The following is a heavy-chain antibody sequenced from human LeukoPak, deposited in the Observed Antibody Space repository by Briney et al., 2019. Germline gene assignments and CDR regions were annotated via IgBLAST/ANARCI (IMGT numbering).Heavy chain of an antibody. Sequence: ASVKVSCKASGYTFTGYYIHWVRQAPGQGLEWVGRINPNSGGTNYAQKFQGRVTMTRDTSISTAYMELSRLRSDDTAVYYCAFEVLSSGWVSWGQGTLVTVSS. D-gene: IGHD6-19*01. CDR2: INPNSGGT. CDR3: AFEVLSSGWVS. J-gene: IGHJ5*02. V-gene: IGHV1-2*06. CDR1: GYTFTGYY.